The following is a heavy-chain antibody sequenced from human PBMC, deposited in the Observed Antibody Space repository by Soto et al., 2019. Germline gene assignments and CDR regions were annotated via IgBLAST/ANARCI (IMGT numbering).Heavy chain of an antibody. CDR3: ARDRPEEGLFFSSHLPFDF. D-gene: IGHD3-3*01. J-gene: IGHJ4*02. CDR1: GFSFSDFN. V-gene: IGHV3-21*01. CDR2: ISNSGSYI. Sequence: GGSLRLSCAASGFSFSDFNINWVRQAPGKGLEWVSSISNSGSYIYYSDSVKGRFTISRDNPKHSLYLQLNSLRAEDTAVYYCARDRPEEGLFFSSHLPFDFWGQGALVTVSS.